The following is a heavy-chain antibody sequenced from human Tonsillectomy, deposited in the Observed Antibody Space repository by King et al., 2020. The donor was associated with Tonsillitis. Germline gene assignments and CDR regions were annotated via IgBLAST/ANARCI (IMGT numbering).Heavy chain of an antibody. CDR3: AKDPPITMVRGVIISDDAFAI. CDR2: IIVSVGGT. D-gene: IGHD3-10*01. CDR1: GFPLTSKP. V-gene: IGHV3-23*04. J-gene: IGHJ3*02. Sequence: VQLVESGGGLVQPGGSLKSPVQALGFPLTSKPLAWFGQAQGKGLDWAPGIIVSVGGTSYQASLRARFTISRDNSKNTLYLQMNSLRAEDTAVYYCAKDPPITMVRGVIISDDAFAIWGQGTMVTVSS.